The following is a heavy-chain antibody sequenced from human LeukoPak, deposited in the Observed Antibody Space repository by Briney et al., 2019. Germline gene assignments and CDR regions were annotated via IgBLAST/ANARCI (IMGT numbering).Heavy chain of an antibody. CDR3: ARVREYPLLSNWHFDL. Sequence: ASVKVSCKASGYTFTSYGISWVRQAPGQGLEWMGWISAYNGNTNYAQKLQGRVTMTTDTSTSTAYMELRSLRSDDTAVYYCARVREYPLLSNWHFDLWGRGTLVTVSS. V-gene: IGHV1-18*01. CDR1: GYTFTSYG. J-gene: IGHJ2*01. CDR2: ISAYNGNT. D-gene: IGHD2-2*01.